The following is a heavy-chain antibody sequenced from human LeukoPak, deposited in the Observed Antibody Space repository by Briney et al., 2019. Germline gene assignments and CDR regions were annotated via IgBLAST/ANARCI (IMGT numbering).Heavy chain of an antibody. Sequence: SETLSLTCTGSGGSISSYYWSWIRQPPGKGLEWIGYIYYSGSANYNPSLKSRVTISVDTSKNQFSLKLSSVTAADTAVYYCARVGGYDGGDFDYWGQGTLVTVSS. CDR2: IYYSGSA. CDR3: ARVGGYDGGDFDY. D-gene: IGHD5-12*01. V-gene: IGHV4-59*01. CDR1: GGSISSYY. J-gene: IGHJ4*02.